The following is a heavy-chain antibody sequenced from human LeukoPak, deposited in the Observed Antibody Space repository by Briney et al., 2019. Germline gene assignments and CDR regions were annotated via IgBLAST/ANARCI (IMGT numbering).Heavy chain of an antibody. Sequence: ASVKVSCKASGYTFTSNAMNWVRQAPGQGLEWMGLINTNTGNPTYAQGFTGRFVFSLDTSVSTAYLQIISLKAEDTAVYYCARSMVRGPGNWFDPWGQGTLVTVSS. V-gene: IGHV7-4-1*02. CDR1: GYTFTSNA. CDR3: ARSMVRGPGNWFDP. J-gene: IGHJ5*02. D-gene: IGHD3-10*01. CDR2: INTNTGNP.